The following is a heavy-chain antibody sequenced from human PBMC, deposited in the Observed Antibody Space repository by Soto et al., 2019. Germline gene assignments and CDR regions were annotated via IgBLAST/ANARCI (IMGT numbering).Heavy chain of an antibody. D-gene: IGHD6-13*01. V-gene: IGHV4-39*01. Sequence: SETLSLTCTVSGGSISNTNYYWGWIRQPPGKGLEWIGHIYYSGSTHYNPSLKSRVTISVDTSKSQFSLELTSVAAADPAVYYCARVRSSWYFFDYWGQGTLVTVSS. J-gene: IGHJ4*02. CDR2: IYYSGST. CDR3: ARVRSSWYFFDY. CDR1: GGSISNTNYY.